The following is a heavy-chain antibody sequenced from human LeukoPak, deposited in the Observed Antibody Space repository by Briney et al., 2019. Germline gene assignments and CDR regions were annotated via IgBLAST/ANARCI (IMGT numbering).Heavy chain of an antibody. CDR2: IYYSGST. Sequence: SETLSLTCTVSGGSISKYYWSWIRQPPGKGLEWIGYIYYSGSTNYNPSLKSRVTISVDTSKNQFSLKLSSVTAADTAVYYCARYGDVYNFDYWGQGTLVTVSS. CDR1: GGSISKYY. V-gene: IGHV4-59*01. CDR3: ARYGDVYNFDY. J-gene: IGHJ4*02. D-gene: IGHD5-24*01.